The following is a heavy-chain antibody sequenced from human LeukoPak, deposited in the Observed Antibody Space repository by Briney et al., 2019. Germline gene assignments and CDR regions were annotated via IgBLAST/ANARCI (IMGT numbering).Heavy chain of an antibody. CDR1: GLTFSTSG. D-gene: IGHD1-14*01. V-gene: IGHV3-21*06. CDR3: ATETNGRHYDY. CDR2: IGPTGSDR. J-gene: IGHJ4*02. Sequence: GGSLRLSCTASGLTFSTSGFNWVRQAPGKGLEWVASIGPTGSDRYHADSIKGRFTISRDNADNFLYLQMNSLRAEDTAVYYCATETNGRHYDYWGQGTLLTVSS.